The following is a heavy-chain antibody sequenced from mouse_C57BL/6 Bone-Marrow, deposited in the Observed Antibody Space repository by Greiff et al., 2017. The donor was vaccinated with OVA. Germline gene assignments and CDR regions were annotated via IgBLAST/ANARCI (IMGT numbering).Heavy chain of an antibody. CDR2: IRNKANGYTT. Sequence: EVKLVESGGGLVQPGGSLSLSCAASGFTFTDYYMSWVRQPPGKALEWLGFIRNKANGYTTEYSASVKGRFTISRDNSQSILYLQMNALRAEDSATYYCARYPLLYDYGHGYYAMDYWGQGTSVTVSS. CDR3: ARYPLLYDYGHGYYAMDY. D-gene: IGHD2-4*01. V-gene: IGHV7-3*01. CDR1: GFTFTDYY. J-gene: IGHJ4*01.